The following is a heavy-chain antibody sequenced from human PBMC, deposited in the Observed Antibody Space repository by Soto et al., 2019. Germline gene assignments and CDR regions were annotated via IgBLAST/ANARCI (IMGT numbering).Heavy chain of an antibody. Sequence: ASVKVSCKASRDTFNSYGISWVRQAAGQGLEWMGWISAYNGNTNYAQKLQGRVTMTTDTSTSTAYMELRSLRSDDTAVYYCARDRGYYYDSIGYLFDYWVQGTLVTVSS. J-gene: IGHJ4*02. D-gene: IGHD3-22*01. V-gene: IGHV1-18*01. CDR3: ARDRGYYYDSIGYLFDY. CDR1: RDTFNSYG. CDR2: ISAYNGNT.